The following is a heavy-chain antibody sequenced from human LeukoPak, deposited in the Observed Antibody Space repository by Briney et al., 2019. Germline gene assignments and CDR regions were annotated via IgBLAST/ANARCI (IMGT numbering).Heavy chain of an antibody. D-gene: IGHD6-19*01. CDR2: IYYSGST. V-gene: IGHV4-59*08. CDR3: ASEAIAVAGTGVDY. Sequence: SETLSLTCTVSGGSISSYYWSWIRQPPGKGLGYIGYIYYSGSTNYNPSLKSRVTISVDTSKNQFSLKLSSVTAADTAVYYCASEAIAVAGTGVDYWGQGTLVTVSS. CDR1: GGSISSYY. J-gene: IGHJ4*02.